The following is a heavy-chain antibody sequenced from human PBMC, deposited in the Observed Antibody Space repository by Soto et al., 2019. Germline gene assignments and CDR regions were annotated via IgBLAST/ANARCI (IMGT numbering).Heavy chain of an antibody. J-gene: IGHJ4*02. CDR3: AKDRGTSANSRAYFDS. CDR1: EFTLSHYA. D-gene: IGHD2-2*01. V-gene: IGHV3-30-3*01. Sequence: QVQLVESGGGVVQPGRSLRLSCVASEFTLSHYALHWVRQAPGKGLGWVAVISYDGSIKYYADSVKGRFTISRYNSKNTLYLQMNSLRPEDTAVYYCAKDRGTSANSRAYFDSWGQGTLVTVSS. CDR2: ISYDGSIK.